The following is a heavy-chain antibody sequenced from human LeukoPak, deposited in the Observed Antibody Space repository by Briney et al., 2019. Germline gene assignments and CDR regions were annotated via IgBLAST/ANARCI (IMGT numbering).Heavy chain of an antibody. J-gene: IGHJ4*02. Sequence: SETMSLTCAVYGGSFSGYYWSWIRQPPAKGLEWIGEINHSGSTNYNPSLKSRVTISVDTSKNQFSLKLSSVTAADTAVYYCAASVVVVAARDYWGQGTLVTVSS. CDR1: GGSFSGYY. CDR3: AASVVVVAARDY. CDR2: INHSGST. V-gene: IGHV4-34*01. D-gene: IGHD2-15*01.